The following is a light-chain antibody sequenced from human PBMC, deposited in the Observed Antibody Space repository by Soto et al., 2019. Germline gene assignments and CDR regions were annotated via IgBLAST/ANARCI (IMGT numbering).Light chain of an antibody. CDR2: GVS. CDR3: QQYNNWPHT. Sequence: EIVMTQSPATLSVSPGXRATLSCRASQSVSSKLAWFQQKPGQAPSLLIYGVSTRAIGVPVRFSGSGSGTEFTLTINSLQSEDFAVYYCQQYNNWPHTFGQGTKVDNK. CDR1: QSVSSK. V-gene: IGKV3-15*01. J-gene: IGKJ2*01.